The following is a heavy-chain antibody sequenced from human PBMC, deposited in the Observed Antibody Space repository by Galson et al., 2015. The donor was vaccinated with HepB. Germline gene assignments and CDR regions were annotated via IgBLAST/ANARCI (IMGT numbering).Heavy chain of an antibody. V-gene: IGHV1-2*02. CDR2: INPNSGGT. D-gene: IGHD1-26*01. CDR1: GYTFIDYY. Sequence: SVKVSCKASGYTFIDYYIHWVRQAPGQGLEWMGWINPNSGGTNYAQNFQGRVTMTRDPSISTAYMELTWLRSDDTAVYYCARETKKSTGSYYPPHYWGQGTLVTVSS. CDR3: ARETKKSTGSYYPPHY. J-gene: IGHJ4*02.